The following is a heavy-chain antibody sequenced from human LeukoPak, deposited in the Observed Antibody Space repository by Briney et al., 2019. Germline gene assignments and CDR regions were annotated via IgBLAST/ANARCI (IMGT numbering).Heavy chain of an antibody. CDR2: ISSEGSST. CDR3: ARGENTYIDY. Sequence: PGGSLRLSCAASGFTISSNSMTWVRQAPGKGLVWVSRISSEGSSTTYADSVKGRFTISRDNAKDTLYLQMNSLRAEDTAVYYCARGENTYIDYWGQGTLVTVSS. CDR1: GFTISSNS. D-gene: IGHD3-16*01. V-gene: IGHV3-74*01. J-gene: IGHJ4*02.